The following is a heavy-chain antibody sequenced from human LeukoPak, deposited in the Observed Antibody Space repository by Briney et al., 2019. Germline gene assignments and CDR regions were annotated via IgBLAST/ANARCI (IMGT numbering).Heavy chain of an antibody. J-gene: IGHJ4*02. CDR1: GFTFSTYS. V-gene: IGHV3-21*01. CDR2: ISSSSSSSI. D-gene: IGHD5-12*01. CDR3: ARERGAFGY. Sequence: PGGSLRLSCAASGFTFSTYSMNWVRQAPGKGLEWVSSISSSSSSSIFYADSVKGRFTISRDNAKNSLYLQMNSLRAEDTAVYYCARERGAFGYWGQGTLVTVSS.